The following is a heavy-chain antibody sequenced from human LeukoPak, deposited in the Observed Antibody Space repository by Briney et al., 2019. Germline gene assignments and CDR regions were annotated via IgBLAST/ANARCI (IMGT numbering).Heavy chain of an antibody. CDR1: GFTFSGFG. J-gene: IGHJ6*02. Sequence: PGKSLRLSCAASGFTFSGFGMHWVRHAPGKGLEWVADIWYDGSNKYHTDSVKGRFTISRDNSKNRLYLHMNSLRAEDTAVYYCGNRCTYVDVWGQGTMVTVSS. CDR2: IWYDGSNK. V-gene: IGHV3-33*06. D-gene: IGHD3-16*01. CDR3: GNRCTYVDV.